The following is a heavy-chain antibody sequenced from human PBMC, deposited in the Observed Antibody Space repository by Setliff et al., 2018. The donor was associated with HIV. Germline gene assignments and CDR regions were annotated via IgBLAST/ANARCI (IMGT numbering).Heavy chain of an antibody. D-gene: IGHD2-21*01. J-gene: IGHJ4*02. Sequence: PSETLSLTCTVSGGSIVRYYWTWIRQPPGKGLEWIGYIYNSGGTYYNPSLKSRITMSIDTSKNQLSLKLNSVTTADTAVYFCARASRWGSIPFDYWGQGTLVTVSS. CDR1: GGSIVRYY. CDR2: IYNSGGT. V-gene: IGHV4-59*06. CDR3: ARASRWGSIPFDY.